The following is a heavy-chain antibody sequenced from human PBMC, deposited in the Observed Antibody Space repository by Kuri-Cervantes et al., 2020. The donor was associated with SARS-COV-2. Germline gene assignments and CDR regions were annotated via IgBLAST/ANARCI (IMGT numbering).Heavy chain of an antibody. CDR1: GFTFSDYY. V-gene: IGHV3-23*01. CDR2: ISGSGGST. Sequence: GGSLRLSCAASGFTFSDYYMSWIRQAPGKGLERVSAISGSGGSTYYADSVKGRFTISRDNSKNTLYLQMNSLRAEDTAVYYCVRGKNSFDIWGQGTMVTVSS. CDR3: VRGKNSFDI. J-gene: IGHJ3*02. D-gene: IGHD5-24*01.